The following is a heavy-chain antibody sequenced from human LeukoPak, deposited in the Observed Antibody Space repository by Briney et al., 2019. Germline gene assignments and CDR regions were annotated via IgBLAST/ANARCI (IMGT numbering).Heavy chain of an antibody. V-gene: IGHV4-59*08. Sequence: SETLSLTCTVSGGSISSYYWSWIRQPPGRGLEWITYIYYSGSTNYNPSLKSRLTISIDTSKKQFSLELNSVTAADTAVYFCARSRRGSGSHFGLFDIWGQGTMVTVSS. D-gene: IGHD3-10*01. CDR2: IYYSGST. J-gene: IGHJ3*02. CDR1: GGSISSYY. CDR3: ARSRRGSGSHFGLFDI.